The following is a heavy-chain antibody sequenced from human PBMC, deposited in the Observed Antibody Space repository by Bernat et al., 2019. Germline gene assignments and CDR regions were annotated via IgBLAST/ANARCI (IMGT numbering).Heavy chain of an antibody. D-gene: IGHD5-12*01. J-gene: IGHJ6*03. CDR2: ISSSGSTI. CDR3: ARDYGYSGYDRYYYYYMDV. CDR1: GFTFSSYG. V-gene: IGHV3-21*05. Sequence: EVQLVESGGGLVNPGGSLRVSCAGPGFTFSSYGMNWVRQAPGKGLEWVSYISSSGSTIYYADSVKGRFTISRDNAKNSLYLQMNSLRAEDTAVYYCARDYGYSGYDRYYYYYMDVWGKGTTVTVSS.